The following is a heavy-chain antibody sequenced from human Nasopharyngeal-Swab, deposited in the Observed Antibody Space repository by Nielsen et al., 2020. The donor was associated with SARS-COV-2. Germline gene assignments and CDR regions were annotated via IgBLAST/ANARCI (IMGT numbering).Heavy chain of an antibody. V-gene: IGHV3-74*03. CDR3: TRAGYYRRDY. CDR2: INADGSST. D-gene: IGHD5-18*01. J-gene: IGHJ4*02. CDR1: GFTFSSYW. Sequence: GESLKISCAASGFTFSSYWMHWVRQAPGEGLVWVSRINADGSSTTYADSLKGRFTISRDNAKNTLYLQMNSLRAEDTAVYYCTRAGYYRRDYWGQGTLVTVSS.